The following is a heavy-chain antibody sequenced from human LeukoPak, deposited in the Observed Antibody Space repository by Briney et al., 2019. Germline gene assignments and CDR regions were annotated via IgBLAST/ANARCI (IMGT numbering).Heavy chain of an antibody. V-gene: IGHV4-39*01. Sequence: SLTLSLTCTVSGGSISRSSYFWGSIRQPPGKGVERFGSIYYSGSTYYNPSLKSRVTISVDTSKNQFSLNLNSVIDSDTTMDRCWSHVGTELYDFDIWGQGTLVTVSS. CDR3: WSHVGTELYDFDI. CDR1: GGSISRSSYF. CDR2: IYYSGST. J-gene: IGHJ4*02. D-gene: IGHD1-26*01.